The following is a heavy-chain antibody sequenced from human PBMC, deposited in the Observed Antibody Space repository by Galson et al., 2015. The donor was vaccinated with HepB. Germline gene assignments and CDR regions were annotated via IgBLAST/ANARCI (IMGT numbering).Heavy chain of an antibody. D-gene: IGHD5-18*01. V-gene: IGHV3-33*01. CDR1: GFTFSRHG. J-gene: IGHJ4*02. CDR2: IWHDGSNQ. CDR3: VRESLMAMVTFDL. Sequence: SLRLSCAASGFTFSRHGIHWVRQAPGKGLECVAMIWHDGSNQLYADSVKGRFTISRDNSKNKLYLQMNRLRAEDTAIYYCVRESLMAMVTFDLWGRGTLVTVSS.